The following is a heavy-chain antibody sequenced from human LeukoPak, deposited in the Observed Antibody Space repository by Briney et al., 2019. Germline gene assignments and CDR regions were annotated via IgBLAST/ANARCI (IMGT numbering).Heavy chain of an antibody. J-gene: IGHJ4*02. D-gene: IGHD3-9*01. CDR2: IYHGGST. V-gene: IGHV4-4*02. Sequence: PSETLSLTCAVSGGSISSTNWWSWVRQTPGKGLEWIGEIYHGGSTKYNPSLKSRATISVDKSKNQFSLNLSSVTAADTAVYYCARGEGILRYFDWSKNSHYYFDYWGQGTLVTVSS. CDR3: ARGEGILRYFDWSKNSHYYFDY. CDR1: GGSISSTNW.